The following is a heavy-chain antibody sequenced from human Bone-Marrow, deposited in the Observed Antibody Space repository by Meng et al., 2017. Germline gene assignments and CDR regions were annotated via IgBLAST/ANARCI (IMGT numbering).Heavy chain of an antibody. D-gene: IGHD5-18*01. CDR1: GFTVSGNY. CDR2: ISSAGNG. Sequence: EVGRVASGGAPLPPGGSCGPSCAASGFTVSGNYMTWVRQAPGKGLEWVSVISSAGNGYYTESVKGRFTISRDSSKNTLFLQMNSLRAEDTAVYYCARDNGYDRGDAFDIWGQGTMVTVSS. V-gene: IGHV3-53*02. J-gene: IGHJ3*02. CDR3: ARDNGYDRGDAFDI.